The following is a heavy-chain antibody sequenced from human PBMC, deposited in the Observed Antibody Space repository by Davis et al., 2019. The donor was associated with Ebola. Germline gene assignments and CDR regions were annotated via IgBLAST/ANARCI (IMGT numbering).Heavy chain of an antibody. Sequence: PGGSLRLSCAASGFTFSSYAMSWVRQAPGKGLEWVSAISGSGGSTYYADSVKGRFTISRDNSKNTLYLQMNSLRAEDTAVYYCARGHYDFWSGYSPLYYYYYYMDVWGKGTTVTVSS. CDR1: GFTFSSYA. CDR2: ISGSGGST. D-gene: IGHD3-3*01. J-gene: IGHJ6*03. CDR3: ARGHYDFWSGYSPLYYYYYYMDV. V-gene: IGHV3-23*01.